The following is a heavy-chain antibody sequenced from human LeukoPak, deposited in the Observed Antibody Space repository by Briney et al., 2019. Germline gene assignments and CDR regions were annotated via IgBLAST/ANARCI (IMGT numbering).Heavy chain of an antibody. J-gene: IGHJ6*03. CDR3: ARDPLTHYYDSSGYYHYYYYYMDV. CDR2: IYSGGST. Sequence: GGSLRLSCAASGFTVSSNYMSWVRQAPGKGLEWVSVIYSGGSTYYADSVKGRFTISRDNSKNTLYLQMNSLRAEDTAVYYCARDPLTHYYDSSGYYHYYYYYMDVWGKGTTVTVSS. D-gene: IGHD3-22*01. V-gene: IGHV3-53*05. CDR1: GFTVSSNY.